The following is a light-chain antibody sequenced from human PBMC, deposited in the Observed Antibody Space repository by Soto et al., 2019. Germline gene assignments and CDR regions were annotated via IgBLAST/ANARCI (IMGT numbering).Light chain of an antibody. CDR2: GAS. CDR3: QQYDSSPPGT. CDR1: QSISSSY. V-gene: IGKV3-20*01. J-gene: IGKJ2*02. Sequence: EIVLTQSPGTLSLSPGERATLSCRASQSISSSYLAWYQLKPGQSPRLVIYGASRRATGIPARFSGSGSGTDFSLTISRLEPEDFAVYYCQQYDSSPPGTFGQGTKLEI.